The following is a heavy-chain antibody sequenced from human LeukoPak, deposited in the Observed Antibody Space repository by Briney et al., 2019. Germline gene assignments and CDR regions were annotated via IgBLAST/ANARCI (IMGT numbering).Heavy chain of an antibody. V-gene: IGHV4-34*01. Sequence: SETLSLTCAVYGGSFSGYYWSWIRQPPGKGLEWIGEINHSGSTNYNPSLKSRVTISVDTSKNQFSLKLSSVTAADTAVYYCARLGYCSSTSCYSPPGGFDYWGQGTLVTVSS. CDR1: GGSFSGYY. J-gene: IGHJ4*02. CDR3: ARLGYCSSTSCYSPPGGFDY. D-gene: IGHD2-2*01. CDR2: INHSGST.